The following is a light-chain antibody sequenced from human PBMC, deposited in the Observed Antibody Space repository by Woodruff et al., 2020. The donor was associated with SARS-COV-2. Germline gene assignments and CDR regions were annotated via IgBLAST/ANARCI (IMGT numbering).Light chain of an antibody. CDR3: SSYTSTSTYL. CDR2: EVS. Sequence: GTSSDIADSNYVSWYQQRPGKAPTLMIYEVSNRPSGVSGRFSGSKSGNTASLTISGLQTGDEADYYCSSYTSTSTYLFGPGT. J-gene: IGLJ1*01. V-gene: IGLV2-14*01. CDR1: SSDIADSNY.